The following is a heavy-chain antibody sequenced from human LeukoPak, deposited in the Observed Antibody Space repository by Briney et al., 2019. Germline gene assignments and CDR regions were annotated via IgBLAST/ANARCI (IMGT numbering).Heavy chain of an antibody. D-gene: IGHD3-3*01. CDR1: GFTFSSYS. V-gene: IGHV3-21*01. CDR2: ISSSSSYI. Sequence: GGSLRLSCAASGFTFSSYSMNWVRQAPGKGLEWVSSISSSSSYIYYADSVKGRFTISRDNAKNSLYLQMNSPRAEDTAVYYCARARDFWSGYYSNWFDPWGQGTLVTVSS. CDR3: ARARDFWSGYYSNWFDP. J-gene: IGHJ5*02.